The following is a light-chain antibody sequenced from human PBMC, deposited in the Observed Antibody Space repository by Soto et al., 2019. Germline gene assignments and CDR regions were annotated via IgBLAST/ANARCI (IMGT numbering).Light chain of an antibody. CDR1: QSVTSGY. V-gene: IGKV3-20*01. CDR2: GAS. J-gene: IGKJ5*01. CDR3: QHYSSSPPAIT. Sequence: EIVLTQSPGTLSLSPGERATLSCRASQSVTSGYLAWYQQQPNQAPRLLIYGASYMATDIPDRFSGGGSGTDFTLTISRLEPEDFAVYYCQHYSSSPPAITFGQGKRLEIK.